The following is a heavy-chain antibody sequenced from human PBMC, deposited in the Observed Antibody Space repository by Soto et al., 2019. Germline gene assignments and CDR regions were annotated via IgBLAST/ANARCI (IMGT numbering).Heavy chain of an antibody. CDR1: GFTLTSYS. D-gene: IGHD3-10*01. CDR2: ISSGSSHI. CDR3: VRERGLSSYYGMDV. Sequence: LRLSCAASGFTLTSYSMNWVRQASGKGLEWVASISSGSSHIYYADSVKGRFTISRDNARNSLYLQMNSLRAEDTAVYYCVRERGLSSYYGMDVWGQGTTVTVSS. J-gene: IGHJ6*02. V-gene: IGHV3-21*01.